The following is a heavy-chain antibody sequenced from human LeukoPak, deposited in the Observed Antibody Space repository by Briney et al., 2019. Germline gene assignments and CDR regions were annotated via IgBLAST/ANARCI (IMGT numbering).Heavy chain of an antibody. D-gene: IGHD5-12*01. Sequence: PGGSLRLSCAASGFTVSSNYMSWVRHAPAKGLERVSVIYSGGSTYYADSVKGRFTISRDNSKNTLYLQMNSLIAEDTVEYYSARTYTGYDLFDYWGQGTLVTVSS. CDR2: IYSGGST. CDR1: GFTVSSNY. J-gene: IGHJ4*02. V-gene: IGHV3-53*01. CDR3: ARTYTGYDLFDY.